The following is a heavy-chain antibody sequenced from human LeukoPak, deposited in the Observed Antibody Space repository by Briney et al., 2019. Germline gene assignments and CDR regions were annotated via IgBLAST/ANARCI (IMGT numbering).Heavy chain of an antibody. J-gene: IGHJ4*02. CDR1: GFTFSSYA. V-gene: IGHV3-23*01. CDR3: AKEITPLYCSGGSCYSGFVDY. Sequence: GGSLRLSCAASGFTFSSYAMSWVRQAPGKGLEWVSATSGSGGSTYYADSVKGRFTISRDNSKNTLYLQMNSLRAEDTAVYYCAKEITPLYCSGGSCYSGFVDYWGQGTLVTVSS. CDR2: TSGSGGST. D-gene: IGHD2-15*01.